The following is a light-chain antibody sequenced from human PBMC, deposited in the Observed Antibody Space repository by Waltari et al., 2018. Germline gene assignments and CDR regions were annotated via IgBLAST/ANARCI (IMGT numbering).Light chain of an antibody. CDR3: QNHERLPAV. V-gene: IGKV3-20*01. CDR1: QSIGRY. J-gene: IGKJ1*01. CDR2: GAS. Sequence: EIVLTQSPGTLSLSPVERATLSCRASQSIGRYLVWYQKKPGQAPRLLIYGASSRAAGIPDRFSGSGSGTDFSLTISRLEPEDFAVYYCQNHERLPAVFGQGTKVEIK.